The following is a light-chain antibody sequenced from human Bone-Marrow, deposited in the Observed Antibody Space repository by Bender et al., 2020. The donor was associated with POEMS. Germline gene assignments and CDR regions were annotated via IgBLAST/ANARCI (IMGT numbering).Light chain of an antibody. Sequence: QSALTQPASVSGSPGQSITISCTGSDVGSDKYVSWYQQHPGKAPKLIISDVTFRPSGVPDRFSGSKSGNTASLTVSRLQAEDEADYYCTSYSDSASANWLFGGGTKLTVL. V-gene: IGLV2-14*03. J-gene: IGLJ3*02. CDR2: DVT. CDR1: SDVGSDKY. CDR3: TSYSDSASANWL.